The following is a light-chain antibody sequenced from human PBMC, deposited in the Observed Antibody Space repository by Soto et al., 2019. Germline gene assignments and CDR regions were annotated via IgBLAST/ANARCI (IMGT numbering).Light chain of an antibody. CDR1: QEIGSF. CDR3: QQYNRHSFYT. CDR2: LAS. Sequence: DIQMTQSPSTLSASVGDRVTVTCRASQEIGSFLAWYQQKPGKAPKLLIYLASRLESGVPSRFSGSGSGTEFTLTISGLQPDDLATYFCQQYNRHSFYTFGQGTKLEIK. J-gene: IGKJ2*01. V-gene: IGKV1-5*03.